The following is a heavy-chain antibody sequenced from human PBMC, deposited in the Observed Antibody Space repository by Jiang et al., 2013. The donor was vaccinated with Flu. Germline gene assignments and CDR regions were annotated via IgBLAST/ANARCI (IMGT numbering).Heavy chain of an antibody. Sequence: SGAEVKKPGASVRVSCKASGYTFTSYYIQWVRQAPGQGLEWMGIINPIGGSTIYAQKFQGRVTMTRDTSTSTVYMELSSLRSEDTAVYYCARGVGGQGNVGGSPGNYNYGMDVWGQGTTVAVSS. CDR1: GYTFTSYY. CDR2: INPIGGST. CDR3: ARGVGGQGNVGGSPGNYNYGMDV. J-gene: IGHJ6*02. V-gene: IGHV1-46*01. D-gene: IGHD3-16*01.